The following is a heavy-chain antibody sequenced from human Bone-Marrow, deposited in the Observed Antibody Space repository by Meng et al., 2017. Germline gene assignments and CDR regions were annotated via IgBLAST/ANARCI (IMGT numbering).Heavy chain of an antibody. CDR2: TYYRSKWYN. CDR1: GDSVSSNSAA. Sequence: SQTRSLTGAISGDSVSSNSAAWNWIRQSPSRGLEWLGRTYYRSKWYNEYAVAVKSRITVSADTSKNQSSLQLSSVTPEDTALYHCGRDLGFFDNWGQGTLVTVSS. CDR3: GRDLGFFDN. J-gene: IGHJ4*02. V-gene: IGHV6-1*01. D-gene: IGHD3-16*01.